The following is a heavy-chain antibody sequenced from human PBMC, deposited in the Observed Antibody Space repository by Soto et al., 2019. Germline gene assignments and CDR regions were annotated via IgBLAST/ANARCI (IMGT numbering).Heavy chain of an antibody. D-gene: IGHD3-3*02. V-gene: IGHV4-59*08. CDR1: GGSFSPNY. Sequence: QLQLQESGPGLVKPSETLSITCTVSGGSFSPNYWSWIRQPPGKGLEWVGYIYYAGSTSYNPSLKNRVTISLDTSKSQFSLSLSSVTAADTAVHYCARLGAFYQSLDPWGPGTLVTVSS. CDR2: IYYAGST. J-gene: IGHJ5*02. CDR3: ARLGAFYQSLDP.